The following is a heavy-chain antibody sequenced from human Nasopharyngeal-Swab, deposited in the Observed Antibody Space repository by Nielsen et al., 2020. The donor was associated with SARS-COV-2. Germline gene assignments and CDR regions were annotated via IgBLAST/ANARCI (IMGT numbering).Heavy chain of an antibody. V-gene: IGHV1-18*01. J-gene: IGHJ3*02. CDR3: ARDLAGSDDAFDI. CDR2: ISAYNGNT. Sequence: ASVKVSCKASGGTFISYAISWVRQAPGQGLEWMGWISAYNGNTNYAQKLQGRVTMTTDTSTSTAYMELRSLRSDDTAVYYCARDLAGSDDAFDIWGQGTMVTVSS. D-gene: IGHD3-10*01. CDR1: GGTFISYA.